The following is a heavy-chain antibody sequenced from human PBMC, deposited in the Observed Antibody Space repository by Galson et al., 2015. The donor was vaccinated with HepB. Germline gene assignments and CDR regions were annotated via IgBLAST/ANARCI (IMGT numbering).Heavy chain of an antibody. CDR1: GFTFSSFG. V-gene: IGHV3-30*18. D-gene: IGHD3-10*01. CDR2: ISYDGSKK. CDR3: AKELMAGEGRGYGLDV. Sequence: SLRLSCAASGFTFSSFGIHWVRQAPGKGLEWVAVISYDGSKKYYADSVKGRITISRDNSKNTLYLQMNSLRAEDTAVYYCAKELMAGEGRGYGLDVWGQGTTVTVSS. J-gene: IGHJ6*02.